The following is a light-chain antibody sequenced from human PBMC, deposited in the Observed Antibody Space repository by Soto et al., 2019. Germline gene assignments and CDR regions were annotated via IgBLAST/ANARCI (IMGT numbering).Light chain of an antibody. Sequence: DIQMTQSPSTLSASVGDRVTITCRASQSINLWLAWYQQKPGRAPKVLIYKASTLESGVPSRFSGSGSRTEFTLSSSTLQTDDFTTYYFLHYETSYSFGQGTKLEIK. CDR1: QSINLW. CDR2: KAS. CDR3: LHYETSYS. J-gene: IGKJ2*03. V-gene: IGKV1-5*03.